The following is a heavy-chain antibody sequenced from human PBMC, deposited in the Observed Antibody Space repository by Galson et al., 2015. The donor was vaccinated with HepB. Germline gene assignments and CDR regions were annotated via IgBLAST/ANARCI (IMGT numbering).Heavy chain of an antibody. D-gene: IGHD6-25*01. Sequence: SLRLSCAASGFTFSSYAMSWVRQAPGKGLEWVSAISGSGGSTYYADSVKGRFTIPRDNSKNTLYLQMNSLRAEDTAVYYCAKGEGLGSGLDYWGQGTLVTVSS. CDR3: AKGEGLGSGLDY. CDR1: GFTFSSYA. V-gene: IGHV3-23*01. J-gene: IGHJ4*02. CDR2: ISGSGGST.